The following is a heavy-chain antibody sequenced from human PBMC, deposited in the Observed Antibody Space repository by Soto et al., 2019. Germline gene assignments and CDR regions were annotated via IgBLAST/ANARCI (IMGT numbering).Heavy chain of an antibody. CDR2: IIPIFGTA. V-gene: IGHV1-69*13. Sequence: SVKVSCKASGGTFSSYAISWVRQAPGQGLEWMGGIIPIFGTANYAQKFQGRVTITADESTSTAYMELSSLRSEDTAVYYCARGVVVVPAAMEYYYYGMDVWGQATT. CDR3: ARGVVVVPAAMEYYYYGMDV. J-gene: IGHJ6*02. D-gene: IGHD2-2*01. CDR1: GGTFSSYA.